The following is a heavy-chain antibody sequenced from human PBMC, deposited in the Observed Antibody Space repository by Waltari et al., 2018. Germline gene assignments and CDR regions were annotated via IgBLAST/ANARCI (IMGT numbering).Heavy chain of an antibody. CDR1: GYSINSGYF. Sequence: QVQLQESGPGLVKPSATLSLTCDVSGYSINSGYFWGGTRRPPGKGLEWIATIYPGGTTFYTPSVASRVTTSMDTSKNQFSLKLKSVTAADTAVYYCTRQVLGYCTSAACRRLESWGQGTLVTVSS. CDR2: IYPGGTT. CDR3: TRQVLGYCTSAACRRLES. V-gene: IGHV4-38-2*01. D-gene: IGHD2-2*03. J-gene: IGHJ4*02.